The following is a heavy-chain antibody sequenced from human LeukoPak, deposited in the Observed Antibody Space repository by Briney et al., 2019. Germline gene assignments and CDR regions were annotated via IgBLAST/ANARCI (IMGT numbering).Heavy chain of an antibody. J-gene: IGHJ5*02. CDR2: IYSSGST. CDR1: GGSISGYY. CDR3: ARDASGYTTNWFDP. V-gene: IGHV4-4*07. D-gene: IGHD5-12*01. Sequence: SETLSLTCTVSGGSISGYYWSWIRQPAGKGLEWIGRIYSSGSTIYNPSLKSRVTVSVDTSKNQFSLRLNSVTAAGTAVYYCARDASGYTTNWFDPWGQGTLVTVSS.